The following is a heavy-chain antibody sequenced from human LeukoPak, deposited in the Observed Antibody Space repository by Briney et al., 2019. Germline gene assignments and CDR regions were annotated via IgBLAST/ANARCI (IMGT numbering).Heavy chain of an antibody. CDR1: GGPISSRSYY. V-gene: IGHV4-39*01. CDR2: INHSGSS. D-gene: IGHD3-22*01. J-gene: IGHJ3*02. CDR3: ARQWSLNSGYYAFDI. Sequence: SETLSLPCTVSGGPISSRSYYWGWIRHPPGKGLEWSGEINHSGSSNYNPSLKSRVTISVDTSKNQFSLKLSSVTAADTAVYYCARQWSLNSGYYAFDIWGQGTMVTVSS.